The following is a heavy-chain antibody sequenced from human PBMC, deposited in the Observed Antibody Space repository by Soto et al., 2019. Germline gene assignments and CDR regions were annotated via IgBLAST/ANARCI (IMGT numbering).Heavy chain of an antibody. D-gene: IGHD1-26*01. V-gene: IGHV1-3*01. CDR3: ATDIVCIGPRATDAFDV. CDR1: GFTFSDTL. J-gene: IGHJ3*01. CDR2: INPANGNT. Sequence: QVQLVQSGAELKRPGASVNISCQASGFTFSDTLINCVRQGPGQRLEWMGCINPANGNTRYSESFHGRVTISRLSTASTAYVALSDLTSEDTAAYSCATDIVCIGPRATDAFDVWGQGSLITVSS.